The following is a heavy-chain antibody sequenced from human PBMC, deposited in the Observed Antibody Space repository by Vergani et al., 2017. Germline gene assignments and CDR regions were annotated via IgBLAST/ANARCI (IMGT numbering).Heavy chain of an antibody. J-gene: IGHJ3*01. Sequence: QVQLQESGPGLVKPSETLSLTCAVSGYSISSGYYWGWIRQPPGKGLEWIGSIYHSGSTYYNPSLKSRVTISVDTSKNQFSLKLSSVTAADTAVYYCARGRTYYYDSSGYHPWGQGTMVTVSS. V-gene: IGHV4-38-2*01. CDR1: GYSISSGYY. CDR3: ARGRTYYYDSSGYHP. D-gene: IGHD3-22*01. CDR2: IYHSGST.